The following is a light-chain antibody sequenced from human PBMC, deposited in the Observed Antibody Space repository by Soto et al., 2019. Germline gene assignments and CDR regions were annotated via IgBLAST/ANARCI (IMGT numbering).Light chain of an antibody. CDR1: QSISTE. J-gene: IGKJ2*01. CDR2: SAS. CDR3: QQGHNWPLT. Sequence: EIVMTQSPATLSVSPGERATLSCRASQSISTELAWYQQKPGQPPRLLIYSASTRATGVPARFTGSGSGSEFTLTISGLQSEDFXVXXCQQGHNWPLTFGQGTRLEI. V-gene: IGKV3-15*01.